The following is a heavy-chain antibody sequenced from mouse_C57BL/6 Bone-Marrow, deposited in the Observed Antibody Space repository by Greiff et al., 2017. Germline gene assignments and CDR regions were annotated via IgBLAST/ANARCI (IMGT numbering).Heavy chain of an antibody. V-gene: IGHV5-9-1*02. CDR3: TRFYDYGRGFDY. D-gene: IGHD2-4*01. CDR2: ISSGGDYI. CDR1: GFTFSSYA. J-gene: IGHJ2*01. Sequence: EVKLVESGEGLVKPGGSLKLSCAASGFTFSSYAMSWVRQTPEKRLEWVAYISSGGDYIYYADTVKGRFTISRDNARNTLYLQMSSLKSEDTAMYYCTRFYDYGRGFDYWGQGTTLTVSS.